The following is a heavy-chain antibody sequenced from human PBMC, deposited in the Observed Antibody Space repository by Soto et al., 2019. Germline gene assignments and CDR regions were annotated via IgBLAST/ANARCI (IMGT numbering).Heavy chain of an antibody. V-gene: IGHV1-18*01. J-gene: IGHJ4*02. D-gene: IGHD1-26*01. CDR1: GYIFSNFG. Sequence: QVQLVQSGPEVKKPGASAKVSCKTSGYIFSNFGISWMRQVPGQGLEWMGWISAYNGNTNYAQKFQDRATLTTDTATNSAYMELRSLRSDDTAVYYCARASGGGVGTTSYWGQGILVTVSS. CDR2: ISAYNGNT. CDR3: ARASGGGVGTTSY.